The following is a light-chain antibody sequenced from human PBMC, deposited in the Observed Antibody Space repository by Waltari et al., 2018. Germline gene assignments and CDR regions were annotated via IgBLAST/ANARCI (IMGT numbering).Light chain of an antibody. CDR1: QSLLHGNGKIC. V-gene: IGKV2-28*01. J-gene: IGKJ2*01. Sequence: DIVMTQSPLSLPVTPGEPASIPCRSSQSLLHGNGKICFDWYLQKPGQSPQLLNYLGSNRASGVPDRFSGSRSGTDFTLKISRVEAEDVGVYYCMQALQTPYTFGQGTKLEIK. CDR3: MQALQTPYT. CDR2: LGS.